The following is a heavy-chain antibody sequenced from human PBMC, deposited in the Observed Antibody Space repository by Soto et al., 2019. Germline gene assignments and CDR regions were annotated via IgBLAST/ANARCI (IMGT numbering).Heavy chain of an antibody. CDR1: GGSISSYY. J-gene: IGHJ4*02. CDR3: ARLITMVRGVTLPYYFDY. D-gene: IGHD3-10*01. CDR2: IYYSGST. V-gene: IGHV4-59*08. Sequence: SETLSLTCTVSGGSISSYYWSWIRQPPGKGLEWIGYIYYSGSTNYNPSLKSRVTISVDTSKNQFSLKLSSVTAADTAVYYCARLITMVRGVTLPYYFDYRGQGTLVTVSS.